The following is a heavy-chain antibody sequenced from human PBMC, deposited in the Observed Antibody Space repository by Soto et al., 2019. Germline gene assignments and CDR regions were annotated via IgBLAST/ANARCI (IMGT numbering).Heavy chain of an antibody. D-gene: IGHD2-21*02. CDR3: ARAVILGPTASTHYYYQMDV. Sequence: QVQLVQSGAEVRKPGSSVTVSCKASGGTFSNYAISWVRQAPGQGLEWMGGIIPIVGTGSYAQKFQGRVTITADEATTTAYMELSSLRFGDTCVYYCARAVILGPTASTHYYYQMDVLGPGTTVTVSS. J-gene: IGHJ6*02. CDR1: GGTFSNYA. V-gene: IGHV1-69*01. CDR2: IIPIVGTG.